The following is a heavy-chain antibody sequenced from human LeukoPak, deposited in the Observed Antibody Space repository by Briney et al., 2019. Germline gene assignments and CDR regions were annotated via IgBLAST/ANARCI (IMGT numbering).Heavy chain of an antibody. CDR2: IYYSGST. V-gene: IGHV4-39*01. CDR3: ARHYYGSGRRDY. Sequence: SDYWMSWVRQPPGKGLEWIGSIYYSGSTYYNPSLKSRVTISVDTSKNQFSLKLTSVTAADTALYYCARHYYGSGRRDYWGQGTLVTVSS. J-gene: IGHJ4*02. D-gene: IGHD3-10*01. CDR1: SDY.